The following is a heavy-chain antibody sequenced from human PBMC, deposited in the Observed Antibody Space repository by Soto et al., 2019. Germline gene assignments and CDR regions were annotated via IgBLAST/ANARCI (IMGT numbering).Heavy chain of an antibody. D-gene: IGHD6-19*01. V-gene: IGHV2-5*08. CDR1: GGSISSGGYS. Sequence: TLSLTCAVSGGSISSGGYSWSWIRQPPGQALEWLALIYWDDDKRYNPSLQSRLTITKDTSKNQVVLTMTNMDPLDTTTYYCAHAYTGSAWFQNWFDPWGQGTLVTVSS. CDR3: AHAYTGSAWFQNWFDP. J-gene: IGHJ5*02. CDR2: IYWDDDK.